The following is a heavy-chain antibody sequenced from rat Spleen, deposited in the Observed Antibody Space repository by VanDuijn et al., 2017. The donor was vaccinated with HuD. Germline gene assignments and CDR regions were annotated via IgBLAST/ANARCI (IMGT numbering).Heavy chain of an antibody. D-gene: IGHD4-3*01. CDR3: AREPSGYGYNIMDV. Sequence: EVQLVESGGGLVQPGRSMLLSCAASGFSFSDCDMAWVRQAPTKGLEWVASITYDVSTTYYRDSVKGRFTIPRDNAKSTLYLQMDSLRSEDTATYYCAREPSGYGYNIMDVWGQGASVTVSS. CDR1: GFSFSDCD. J-gene: IGHJ4*01. CDR2: ITYDVSTT. V-gene: IGHV5-7*01.